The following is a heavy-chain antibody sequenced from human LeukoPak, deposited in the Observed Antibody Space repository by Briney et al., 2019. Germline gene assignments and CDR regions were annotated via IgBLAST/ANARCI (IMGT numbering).Heavy chain of an antibody. CDR1: GGSIGSDY. D-gene: IGHD1-26*01. CDR2: IYYSGST. J-gene: IGHJ6*02. Sequence: SETLSLTCTVSGGSIGSDYWSWIRQPPGKGLEWIGYIYYSGSTNYNPSLKGRVTISVDTSKNQFSLKLSSVTAADTAVYYCARTFSESYYYYGMDVWGQGTTVTVSS. V-gene: IGHV4-59*01. CDR3: ARTFSESYYYYGMDV.